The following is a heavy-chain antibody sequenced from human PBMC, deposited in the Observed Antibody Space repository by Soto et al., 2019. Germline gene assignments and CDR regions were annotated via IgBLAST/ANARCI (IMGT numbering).Heavy chain of an antibody. Sequence: LRLSCAGSGFPFSSYAMSWVRQAPEKGLEWVSALSDSGVSPYYADSVKGRFTISRDNSKNTLYLQMDSLRVEDTALYYCAKMTSDSYGRNYGMDVWGQGTTVTVS. V-gene: IGHV3-23*01. J-gene: IGHJ6*02. CDR3: AKMTSDSYGRNYGMDV. CDR1: GFPFSSYA. D-gene: IGHD5-18*01. CDR2: LSDSGVSP.